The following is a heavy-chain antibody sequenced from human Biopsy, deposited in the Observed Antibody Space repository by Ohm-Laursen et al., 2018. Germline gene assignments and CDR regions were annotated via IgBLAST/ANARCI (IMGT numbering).Heavy chain of an antibody. Sequence: SLRLSCTASGFSFSDYHMRWIRQAPGRGLEWVSYISGGGTIYYGDSMKGRVTISRDNAKNSLYLQMHSLRAEDTAVYYCARDTRWSPYSMDVWGKGTTGTVSS. J-gene: IGHJ6*04. CDR3: ARDTRWSPYSMDV. D-gene: IGHD4-23*01. CDR2: ISGGGTI. CDR1: GFSFSDYH. V-gene: IGHV3-11*01.